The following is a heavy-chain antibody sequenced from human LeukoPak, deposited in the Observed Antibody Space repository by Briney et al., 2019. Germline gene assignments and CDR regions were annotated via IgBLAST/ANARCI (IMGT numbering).Heavy chain of an antibody. V-gene: IGHV1-8*01. Sequence: TFTSXXXXWVXQAXGQGLXWMXXXNPNSGNTGYAQKFQGRVTMTRNTSISTAYMELSSLRSEDTAVYYCARGVRYYYDSSGCNPFDYWGQGTLVTVSS. D-gene: IGHD3-22*01. CDR2: XNPNSGNT. CDR3: ARGVRYYYDSSGCNPFDY. CDR1: TFTSXX. J-gene: IGHJ4*02.